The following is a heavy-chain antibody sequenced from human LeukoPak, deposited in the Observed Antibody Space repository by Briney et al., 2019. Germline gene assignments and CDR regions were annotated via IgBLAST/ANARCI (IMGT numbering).Heavy chain of an antibody. V-gene: IGHV3-15*01. CDR3: TTDTGWSYFDY. D-gene: IGHD6-19*01. CDR2: IKSKTDGGTT. J-gene: IGHJ4*02. Sequence: GGSLRLSCAASGFTFSNAWMSWVRQAPGKGLEWVGRIKSKTDGGTTDYAAPVKGRFTISRDDSKNPLYLQMNSLKTEDTAVYYCTTDTGWSYFDYWGQGTLVTVSS. CDR1: GFTFSNAW.